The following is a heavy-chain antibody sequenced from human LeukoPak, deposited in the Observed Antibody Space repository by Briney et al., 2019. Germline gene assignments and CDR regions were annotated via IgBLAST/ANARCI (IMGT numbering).Heavy chain of an antibody. CDR1: GGSFSGYY. D-gene: IGHD1-26*01. J-gene: IGHJ6*03. CDR3: AREVVVGATTFYYYYYYMDV. V-gene: IGHV4-34*01. Sequence: SETLSLTCAVYGGSFSGYYWSWIRQPPGKGLEWIGEINHSGSTNYNPSLKSRVTISVDTSKNQFSLKLSSVTAADTAVYYCAREVVVGATTFYYYYYYMDVWGKGTTVTVSS. CDR2: INHSGST.